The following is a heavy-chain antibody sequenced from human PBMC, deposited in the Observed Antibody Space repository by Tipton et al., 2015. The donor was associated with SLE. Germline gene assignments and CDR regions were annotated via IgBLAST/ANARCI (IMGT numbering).Heavy chain of an antibody. CDR2: IYSGGST. V-gene: IGHV3-53*05. Sequence: SLRLSCAASGFTVSTNYMSWVRQAPGKGLEWVSVIYSGGSTSYADFVRGRFTISRDSLKNTVYLQMNSLRAEDTAMYFCAGDSDYDFWRGHLDAFDMWGQGTMVTVSS. D-gene: IGHD3-3*01. J-gene: IGHJ3*02. CDR1: GFTVSTNY. CDR3: AGDSDYDFWRGHLDAFDM.